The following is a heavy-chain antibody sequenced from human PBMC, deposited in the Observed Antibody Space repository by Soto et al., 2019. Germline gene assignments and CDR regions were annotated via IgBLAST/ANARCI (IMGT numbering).Heavy chain of an antibody. CDR1: GYTFSSYG. D-gene: IGHD6-6*01. V-gene: IGHV1-18*01. J-gene: IGHJ4*02. CDR2: IRPFNGDT. Sequence: QVQLVQSGGDVKKPGASVKVSCKASGYTFSSYGISWVRQAPGQGLEWMGWIRPFNGDTDYAQKLQGRVTMTTDTSTNTVYMELRSLRSHDTAVYYCVRDRSSSDYWGQGTLVTVSS. CDR3: VRDRSSSDY.